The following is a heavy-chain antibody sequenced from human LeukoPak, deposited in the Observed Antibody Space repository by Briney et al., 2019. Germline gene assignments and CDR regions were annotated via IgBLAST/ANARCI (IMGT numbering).Heavy chain of an antibody. CDR3: ARHVAVAVLGRWFDP. V-gene: IGHV5-51*01. CDR1: GYSFTSYW. D-gene: IGHD6-19*01. J-gene: IGHJ5*02. Sequence: GESLKISCKGSGYSFTSYWIGWVRPMPGKGLEWMGIIYPGDSDTRYSPSFQGQVTISADKSISTAYLQWSSLKASDTAMYYCARHVAVAVLGRWFDPWGQGTLVTVSS. CDR2: IYPGDSDT.